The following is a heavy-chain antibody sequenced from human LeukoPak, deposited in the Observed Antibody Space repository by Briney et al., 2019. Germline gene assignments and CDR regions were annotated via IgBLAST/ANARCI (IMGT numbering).Heavy chain of an antibody. CDR1: GGSISSSSYY. CDR2: VYYSGST. CDR3: ARLSCSSTSCFHTFDI. J-gene: IGHJ3*02. D-gene: IGHD2-2*01. V-gene: IGHV4-39*01. Sequence: PSETLSLTCTVSGGSISSSSYYWGRLRQPPGKGLEWIGSVYYSGSTYYNPSRKSRFTISVDTSKNQFSLKLSSVTAADTAVYYCARLSCSSTSCFHTFDIWGQGTMVTVSS.